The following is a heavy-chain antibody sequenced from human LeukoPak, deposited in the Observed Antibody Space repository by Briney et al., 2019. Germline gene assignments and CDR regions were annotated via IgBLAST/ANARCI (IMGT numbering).Heavy chain of an antibody. CDR3: TTSNWGERYFDL. J-gene: IGHJ2*01. CDR1: GFTFSNAW. V-gene: IGHV3-15*01. CDR2: IKSKTDGGTT. Sequence: GGSLRLSCAASGFTFSNAWMNWVRQAPGKGLEWVGRIKSKTDGGTTDYAAPVKGRFTFSRDDSKNTLYLQMNSLKTEGTAVYYCTTSNWGERYFDLWGRGTLVTVSS. D-gene: IGHD7-27*01.